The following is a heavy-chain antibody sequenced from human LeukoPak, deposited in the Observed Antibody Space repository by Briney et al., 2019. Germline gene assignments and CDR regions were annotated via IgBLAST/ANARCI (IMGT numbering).Heavy chain of an antibody. V-gene: IGHV3-53*01. J-gene: IGHJ6*02. CDR2: IYSGGST. CDR1: GFTFSSYA. D-gene: IGHD2-2*01. Sequence: PGGSLRLSCAASGFTFSSYAMSWVRQAPGKGLEWVSVIYSGGSTYYADSVKGRFTISRDNSKNTLYLQMNSLRAEDTAVYYCARRPAAKYYYYGMDVWGQGTTVTVSS. CDR3: ARRPAAKYYYYGMDV.